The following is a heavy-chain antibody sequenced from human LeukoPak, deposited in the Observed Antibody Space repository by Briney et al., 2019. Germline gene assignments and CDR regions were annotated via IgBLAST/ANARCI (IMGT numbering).Heavy chain of an antibody. CDR2: VYYSGST. V-gene: IGHV4-39*01. Sequence: SETLSLTCTVSGGSISNSGYYWGWIRQPPGKGLEWIGNVYYSGSTYYNPSLKSRVTISVDTSKNQFSLKLSSVTAADKAVYYCAKTYYYDPFDYWGQGTLVTVSS. J-gene: IGHJ4*02. D-gene: IGHD3-22*01. CDR1: GGSISNSGYY. CDR3: AKTYYYDPFDY.